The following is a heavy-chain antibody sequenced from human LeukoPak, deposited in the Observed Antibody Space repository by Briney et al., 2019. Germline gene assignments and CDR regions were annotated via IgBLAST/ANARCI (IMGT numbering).Heavy chain of an antibody. V-gene: IGHV4-39*07. D-gene: IGHD4-23*01. Sequence: PSETLSLTCAVSGGSISSSSYYWAWLRQPPGKGLEWVGSIYYSGTTYYNPSLKSRVTISVDTSKNQFSLKLTSVTAADTAVYYCASGPGGSALFNWGQGTLVTVSS. CDR1: GGSISSSSYY. J-gene: IGHJ4*02. CDR3: ASGPGGSALFN. CDR2: IYYSGTT.